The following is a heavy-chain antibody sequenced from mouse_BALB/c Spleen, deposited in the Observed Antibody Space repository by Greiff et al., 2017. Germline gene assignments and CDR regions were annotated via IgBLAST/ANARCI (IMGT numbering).Heavy chain of an antibody. CDR2: ISYDGSN. V-gene: IGHV3-6*02. D-gene: IGHD2-3*01. CDR1: GYSITSGYY. J-gene: IGHJ1*01. Sequence: DVQLQESGPGLVKPSQSLSLTCSVTGYSITSGYYWNWIRQFPGNKLEWMGYISYDGSNNYNPSLKNRISITRDTSKNQFFLKLNSVTTEDTATYYCARGDDGYYTLYWYFDVWGAGTTVTVSS. CDR3: ARGDDGYYTLYWYFDV.